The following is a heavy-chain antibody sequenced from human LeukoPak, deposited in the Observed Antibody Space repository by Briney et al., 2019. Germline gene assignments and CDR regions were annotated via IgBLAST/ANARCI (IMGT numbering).Heavy chain of an antibody. V-gene: IGHV3-23*01. CDR3: ATDRGYNYGYWFDP. Sequence: PGGSLRLSCAASGFTFSSYAMCWVRQAPGKGLEWVSAISGSGGRTYYADSVKGRFTISRDNSKNTLYLQMNSLRAEDTAVYYCATDRGYNYGYWFDPWGQGTLVTVSS. D-gene: IGHD5-18*01. J-gene: IGHJ5*02. CDR1: GFTFSSYA. CDR2: ISGSGGRT.